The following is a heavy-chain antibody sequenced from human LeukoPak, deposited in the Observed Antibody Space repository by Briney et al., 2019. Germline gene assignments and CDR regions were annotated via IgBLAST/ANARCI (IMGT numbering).Heavy chain of an antibody. D-gene: IGHD6-19*01. V-gene: IGHV3-48*01. J-gene: IGHJ3*02. Sequence: GGSLRLSCVASGFTFSSYSMNWVRQAPGKGLEWVSYIGSSSSTIYYADSVKGRFTISRDNAKNSLYLQMNSLRAEDTAVYYCARDRAVAGTDAFDIWGQGTMVTVSS. CDR3: ARDRAVAGTDAFDI. CDR2: IGSSSSTI. CDR1: GFTFSSYS.